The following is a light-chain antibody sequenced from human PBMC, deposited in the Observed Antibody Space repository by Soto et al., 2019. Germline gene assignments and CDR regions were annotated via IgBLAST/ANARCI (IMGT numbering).Light chain of an antibody. CDR3: QQTNSFPIT. Sequence: DIQMTQSPSSVSASVGDRVTITRRASQDIVRWLAWYQQKPGKAPNLLIYGAFNLESGVPSRFSGSGSGTHFTLTISSLQPEDSATYYCQQTNSFPITFGQGTRLEIK. V-gene: IGKV1-12*01. J-gene: IGKJ5*01. CDR1: QDIVRW. CDR2: GAF.